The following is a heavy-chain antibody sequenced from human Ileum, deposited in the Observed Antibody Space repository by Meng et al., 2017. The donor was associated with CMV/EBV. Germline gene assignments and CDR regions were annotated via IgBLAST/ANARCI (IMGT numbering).Heavy chain of an antibody. CDR3: AAESMVPVGRYFYYVIDG. CDR1: GASLSSANSY. V-gene: IGHV4-61*01. Sequence: SETLSLTCTVSGASLSSANSYSTWVRQPPGKGLEWIGYISYNGKTNYNPFLKSRVTITGDASTDQFSLNLNSVTAADTALYYCAAESMVPVGRYFYYVIDGWGQGTTVTVSS. J-gene: IGHJ6*02. CDR2: ISYNGKT. D-gene: IGHD2-15*01.